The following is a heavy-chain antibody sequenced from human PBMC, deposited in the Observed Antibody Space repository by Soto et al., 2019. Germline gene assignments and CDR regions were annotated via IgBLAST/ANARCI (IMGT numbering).Heavy chain of an antibody. CDR2: ISTYNGNT. Sequence: QVQLVQSGAEVKKPGASVKVSCKASGYTFTTYGMSWVRQAPGQGLDWMGWISTYNGNTKYAERLQGRVTMTTDTTTSKAYMELRSLRSDETAVYYCARGPTDYYDNSGDYFLDYWGQGTMVTVAS. CDR1: GYTFTTYG. CDR3: ARGPTDYYDNSGDYFLDY. J-gene: IGHJ4*02. V-gene: IGHV1-18*01. D-gene: IGHD3-22*01.